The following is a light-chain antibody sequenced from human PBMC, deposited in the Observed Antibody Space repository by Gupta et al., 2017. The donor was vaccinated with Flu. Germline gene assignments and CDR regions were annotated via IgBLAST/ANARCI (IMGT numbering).Light chain of an antibody. Sequence: QAVLTQPASLSASPGASASLTCTLRSGINVGTSKIYWYQQKPGSPPQYLLTYKSDSDKQQGSGVPSRFSGSKDASANAGIVLITGLQAEDEANYYCMSGHSSSWVFGGGTKLTVL. CDR1: SGINVGTSK. CDR3: MSGHSSSWV. CDR2: YKSDSDK. J-gene: IGLJ3*02. V-gene: IGLV5-45*01.